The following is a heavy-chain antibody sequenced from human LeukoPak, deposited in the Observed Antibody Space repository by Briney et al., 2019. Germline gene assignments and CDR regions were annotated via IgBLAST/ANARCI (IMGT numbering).Heavy chain of an antibody. J-gene: IGHJ4*02. Sequence: ASVKVSCKASGYTFTSYGISWVRQAPGQGLEWMGWINPNSGGTNYAQKFQGRVTMTRDTSISTAYMELSRLRSDDTAVYYCARRSSSFLSPLDYWGQGTLVTVSS. CDR3: ARRSSSFLSPLDY. V-gene: IGHV1-2*02. CDR1: GYTFTSYG. CDR2: INPNSGGT. D-gene: IGHD6-13*01.